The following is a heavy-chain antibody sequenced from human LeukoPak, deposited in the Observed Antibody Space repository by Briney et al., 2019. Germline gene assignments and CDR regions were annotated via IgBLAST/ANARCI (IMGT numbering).Heavy chain of an antibody. Sequence: GGSLRLSCAASGFTFSSYWMSWVRQAPGKGLEWVAFIRSDGSHTYYTDSVRGRFTISRDNAKNTLYLQMNSLRAEDTAVYYCARSITIRAFDIWGQGTLVTVSS. J-gene: IGHJ3*02. CDR1: GFTFSSYW. V-gene: IGHV3-33*08. CDR2: IRSDGSHT. D-gene: IGHD3-3*01. CDR3: ARSITIRAFDI.